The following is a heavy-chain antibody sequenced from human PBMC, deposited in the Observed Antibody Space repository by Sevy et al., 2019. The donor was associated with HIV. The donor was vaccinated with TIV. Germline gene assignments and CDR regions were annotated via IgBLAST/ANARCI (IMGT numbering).Heavy chain of an antibody. CDR2: IQYDGSIQ. CDR3: AKRGSKSGYALGY. J-gene: IGHJ4*02. Sequence: GGSLRLSCIESGFTLSNYDIHWVRQAAGKGLEWVAFIQYDGSIQYYADSVMGRFTISRDNSKNTLYLQMNSLRPEDTAIYYCAKRGSKSGYALGYWGQGTLVTVSS. CDR1: GFTLSNYD. D-gene: IGHD5-12*01. V-gene: IGHV3-30*02.